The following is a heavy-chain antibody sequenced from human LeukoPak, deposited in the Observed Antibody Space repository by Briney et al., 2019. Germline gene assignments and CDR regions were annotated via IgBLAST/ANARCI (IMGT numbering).Heavy chain of an antibody. D-gene: IGHD1-26*01. CDR2: INGEGGRT. J-gene: IGHJ4*02. Sequence: GGSRRLSCAASRFRFRRYGMQWVRHAPGGGLENVSSINGEGGRTYYADSVKGRFTIARNNTKNTLYLQMGSLRAEDMAVYYCAVRSWELSYFAYWGQGTLVTVSS. CDR1: RFRFRRYG. CDR3: AVRSWELSYFAY. V-gene: IGHV3-64*02.